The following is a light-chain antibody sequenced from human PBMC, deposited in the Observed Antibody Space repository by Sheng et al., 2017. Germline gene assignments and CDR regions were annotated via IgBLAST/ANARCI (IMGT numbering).Light chain of an antibody. CDR1: QSVSNY. J-gene: IGKJ2*01. V-gene: IGKV3D-15*01. CDR3: QQHNTYLAT. Sequence: EIVMTQSPAILSVSPGESATLSCRASQSVSNYLGWYQQKPGQTPRLLIYDASSRATGIPARFSGSGSGTEFTLTISSLQPDDFATYYCQQHNTYLATFGQGTRLE. CDR2: DAS.